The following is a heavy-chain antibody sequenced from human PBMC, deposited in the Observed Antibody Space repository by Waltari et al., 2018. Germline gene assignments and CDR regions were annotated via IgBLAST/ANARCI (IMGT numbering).Heavy chain of an antibody. CDR1: GFTFSSYS. CDR2: ISSSSSYI. V-gene: IGHV3-21*01. Sequence: EVQLVESGGGLVKPGGSLRLSCAASGFTFSSYSMNWVRQAPGKGLEWVSSISSSSSYIYYADSEKGRFTISRDNAKNSLYLQMNSLRAEDTAVYYCARISTMIVVVTDFDYWGQGTLVTVSS. J-gene: IGHJ4*02. D-gene: IGHD3-22*01. CDR3: ARISTMIVVVTDFDY.